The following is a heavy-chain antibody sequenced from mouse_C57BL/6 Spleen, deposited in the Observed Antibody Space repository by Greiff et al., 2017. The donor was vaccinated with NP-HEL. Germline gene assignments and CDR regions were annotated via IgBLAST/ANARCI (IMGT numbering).Heavy chain of an antibody. Sequence: VQLQQPGAELVRPGSSVKLSCKASGYTFTSYWMDWVKQRPGQGLEWIGNIYPSDSETHYNQKFKDKATLTVDKSSSTAYMQLSSLTSEDSAVYYCARPLYGNYEYYFDYWGQGTTLTVSS. CDR2: IYPSDSET. V-gene: IGHV1-61*01. CDR3: ARPLYGNYEYYFDY. CDR1: GYTFTSYW. D-gene: IGHD2-1*01. J-gene: IGHJ2*01.